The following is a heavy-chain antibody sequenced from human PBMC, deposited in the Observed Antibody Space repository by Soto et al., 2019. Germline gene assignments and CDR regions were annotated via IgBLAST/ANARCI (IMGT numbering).Heavy chain of an antibody. CDR3: ARGGLSGWSPTYYFDY. D-gene: IGHD6-19*01. Sequence: SETLSLTCAVYGGSFSGYYWSWIRQPPGKGLEWIGEINHSGSTNYNPSLKSRVTISVDTSKNQFSLKLSSVTAADTAVYYCARGGLSGWSPTYYFDYWGQGTLVTVSS. CDR1: GGSFSGYY. V-gene: IGHV4-34*01. J-gene: IGHJ4*02. CDR2: INHSGST.